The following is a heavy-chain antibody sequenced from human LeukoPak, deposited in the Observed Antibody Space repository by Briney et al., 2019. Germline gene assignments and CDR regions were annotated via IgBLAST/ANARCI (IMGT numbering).Heavy chain of an antibody. J-gene: IGHJ5*01. Sequence: GGSLRLSXAASGFTFSNYAMSWVRQAPGKGLEWVSGIIGNGGSTYYAGPVKGRFTISRDNSKNTVYLQMNSLRADDTAVYYCAKELSPYSSSWFDYWGQGTLVTVSS. CDR1: GFTFSNYA. CDR2: IIGNGGST. V-gene: IGHV3-23*01. D-gene: IGHD6-13*01. CDR3: AKELSPYSSSWFDY.